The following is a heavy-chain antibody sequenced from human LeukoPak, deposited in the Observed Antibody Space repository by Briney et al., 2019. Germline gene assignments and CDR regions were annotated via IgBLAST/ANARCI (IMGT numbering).Heavy chain of an antibody. CDR1: GFTFSSYS. V-gene: IGHV3-21*01. J-gene: IGHJ4*02. CDR3: ARDYIAARHPLDY. D-gene: IGHD6-6*01. Sequence: GGSLRLSCGASGFTFSSYSMNWVRQAPGKGLEWVSSISSSSSYIYYADSVKGRFTITRDNAKNSLYLQMNSLRAEDTAVYYCARDYIAARHPLDYWGQGTLVTVSS. CDR2: ISSSSSYI.